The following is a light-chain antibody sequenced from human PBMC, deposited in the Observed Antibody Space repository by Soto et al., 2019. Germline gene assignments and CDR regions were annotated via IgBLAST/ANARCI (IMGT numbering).Light chain of an antibody. CDR3: KQYNTYPYT. Sequence: IVLTHSPGTLSLSQWEIATLSCRASQSISSSYLAWYQQKPGQAPRLLIYDASNRATGIPARFSGSGSGTDFTLTISGLQADDFAPYYCKQYNTYPYTFGQGTKVDIK. J-gene: IGKJ1*01. V-gene: IGKV3-20*01. CDR2: DAS. CDR1: QSISSSY.